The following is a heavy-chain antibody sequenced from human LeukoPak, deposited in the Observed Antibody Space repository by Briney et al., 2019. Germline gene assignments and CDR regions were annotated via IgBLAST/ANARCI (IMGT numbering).Heavy chain of an antibody. D-gene: IGHD2-2*01. V-gene: IGHV4-34*01. CDR3: ARAIRSSTRPQRGYYYYYGMDA. CDR2: INHSGST. J-gene: IGHJ6*02. CDR1: GGSFSGYY. Sequence: TSETLSLTCAVYGGSFSGYYWSWIRQPPGKGLEWIGEINHSGSTNYNPSLKSRVTISVDTSKNQFSLKLSSVTAADTAVYYCARAIRSSTRPQRGYYYYYGMDAWGQGTTVTVSS.